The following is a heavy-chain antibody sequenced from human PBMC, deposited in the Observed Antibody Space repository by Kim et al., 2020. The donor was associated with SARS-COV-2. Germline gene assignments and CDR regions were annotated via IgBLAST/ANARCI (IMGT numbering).Heavy chain of an antibody. D-gene: IGHD3-16*01. CDR1: GHFFTRDS. CDR2: IDCGNGYT. V-gene: IGHV1-3*01. J-gene: IGHJ4*02. CDR3: LGGFYFDY. Sequence: ASVKVSCKTSGHFFTRDSIHWVRQAPGQGLEWMGGIDCGNGYTIYSQKFQGRVTFTTDTSASTAYMELSFLRSEDSAVYYCLGGFYFDYWGQATMVPVSS.